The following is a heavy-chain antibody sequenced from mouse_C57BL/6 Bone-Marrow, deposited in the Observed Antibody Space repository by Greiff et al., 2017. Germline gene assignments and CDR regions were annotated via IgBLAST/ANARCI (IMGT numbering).Heavy chain of an antibody. Sequence: QVQLQQSGAELMKPGASVKLSCTATGYTFTGYWIEWVKQRPGHGLEWIGEILPGRGRTNYNEKFQGKATFTADPSSNTAYMQLSSLTTEDSDIYDCARADGYYCFDYWGQGTTLTVSA. V-gene: IGHV1-9*01. CDR1: GYTFTGYW. CDR2: ILPGRGRT. CDR3: ARADGYYCFDY. J-gene: IGHJ2*01. D-gene: IGHD2-3*01.